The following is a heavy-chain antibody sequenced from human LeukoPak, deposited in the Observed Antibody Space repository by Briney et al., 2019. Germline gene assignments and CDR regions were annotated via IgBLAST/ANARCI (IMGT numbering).Heavy chain of an antibody. CDR2: ISAYNGNT. CDR1: GYTFTSYG. Sequence: ASVKFSCKASGYTFTSYGISWVRQAPGQGPEWMGWISAYNGNTNYAQKLQGRVTMTTDTSTSTAYMELRSLRSDDTAVYYCARDEGYEYVWGSYRYLYWGQGTLVTVSS. D-gene: IGHD3-16*02. J-gene: IGHJ4*02. V-gene: IGHV1-18*01. CDR3: ARDEGYEYVWGSYRYLY.